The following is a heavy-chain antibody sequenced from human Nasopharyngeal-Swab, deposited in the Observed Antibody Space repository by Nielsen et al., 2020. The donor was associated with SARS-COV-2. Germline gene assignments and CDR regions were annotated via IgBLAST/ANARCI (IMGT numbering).Heavy chain of an antibody. D-gene: IGHD1-26*01. CDR2: ISWNSGSI. V-gene: IGHV3-9*01. J-gene: IGHJ3*02. CDR1: GFTFDDYA. Sequence: GGSLRLSCAPSGFTFDDYAMDWVRQAPGKGLEWGSGISWNSGSIGYADSVKGRFTISRDNAKNSLYLQMNSLRAEDTALYYCAKTVKWAFDIWGQGTMVTVSS. CDR3: AKTVKWAFDI.